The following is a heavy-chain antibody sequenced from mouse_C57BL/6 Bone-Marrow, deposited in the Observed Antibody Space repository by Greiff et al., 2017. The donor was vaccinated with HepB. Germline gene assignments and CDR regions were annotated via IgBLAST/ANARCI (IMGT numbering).Heavy chain of an antibody. CDR3: ARRSYGSSYYYYAMDY. V-gene: IGHV2-2*01. CDR2: IWSGGST. J-gene: IGHJ4*01. Sequence: VQVVESGPGLVQPSQSLSITCTVSGFSLTSYGVHWVRQSPGKGLEWLGVIWSGGSTDYNAAFISRLSISKDNSKSQVFFKMNSLQADDTAIYYCARRSYGSSYYYYAMDYWGQGTSVTVSS. D-gene: IGHD1-1*01. CDR1: GFSLTSYG.